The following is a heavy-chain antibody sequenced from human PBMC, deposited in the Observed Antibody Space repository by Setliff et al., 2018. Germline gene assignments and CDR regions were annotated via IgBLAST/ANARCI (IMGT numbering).Heavy chain of an antibody. V-gene: IGHV3-15*01. CDR3: TAGGP. CDR1: GFTLNNAW. J-gene: IGHJ4*02. Sequence: GGSLRLSCAASGFTLNNAWITWVRQAPGKGLEYIGRIKSKTDGGTTDYAAPVKGRFYIYRDSSKNSVFLQMSSLKTEDTAVYFCTAGGPWGQGTLVTVSS. CDR2: IKSKTDGGTT.